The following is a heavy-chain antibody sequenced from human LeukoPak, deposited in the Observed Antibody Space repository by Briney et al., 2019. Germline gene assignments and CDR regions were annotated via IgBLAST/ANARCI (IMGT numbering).Heavy chain of an antibody. D-gene: IGHD1-26*01. V-gene: IGHV4-39*01. CDR3: AKSGGYGLIDY. Sequence: SETLSLTCAVSGGSISSNSYYWGWIRQPPGKGLEWIGEINHSGSTNYNPSLKSRVTISIETSKNQISLRLNSVTAADTAMYYCAKSGGYGLIDYWGQGTLVTVSS. CDR2: INHSGST. CDR1: GGSISSNSYY. J-gene: IGHJ4*02.